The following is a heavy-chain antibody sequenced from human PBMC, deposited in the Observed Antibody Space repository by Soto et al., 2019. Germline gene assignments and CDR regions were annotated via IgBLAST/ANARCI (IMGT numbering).Heavy chain of an antibody. CDR1: GGSISSSNW. CDR3: ARDQMAYCGGDCSDAFDI. CDR2: TYHSGST. J-gene: IGHJ3*02. Sequence: QVQLQESGPGLVKPSGTLSLTCAVSGGSISSSNWWSWVRQPPGKGLEWIGETYHSGSTNHNPPLRIRFTTSVHNSKNQSSLKLSSVTAADTAVYYCARDQMAYCGGDCSDAFDIWAQGTMVTVSS. V-gene: IGHV4-4*02. D-gene: IGHD2-21*02.